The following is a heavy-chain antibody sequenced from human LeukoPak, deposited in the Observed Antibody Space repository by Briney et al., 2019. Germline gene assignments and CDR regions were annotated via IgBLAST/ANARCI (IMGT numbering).Heavy chain of an antibody. CDR3: ARGNYGSGSYSHFSY. Sequence: SVKVSCKASGGTFSSYAISWVRQAPGQGLEWMGGIIPIFGTANYARKFQGRVTITAEESTSTAYMELSSLRSEDTAVYYCARGNYGSGSYSHFSYWGQGTLVTVSS. J-gene: IGHJ4*02. CDR2: IIPIFGTA. V-gene: IGHV1-69*01. CDR1: GGTFSSYA. D-gene: IGHD3-10*01.